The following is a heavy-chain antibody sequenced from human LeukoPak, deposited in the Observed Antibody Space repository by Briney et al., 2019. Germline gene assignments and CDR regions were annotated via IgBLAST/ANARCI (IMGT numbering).Heavy chain of an antibody. CDR1: GFTFDDYA. CDR2: ISWNSGSI. J-gene: IGHJ4*02. D-gene: IGHD3-22*01. CDR3: AKDFQYYDCSGYLDY. Sequence: PGGSLRLSCAASGFTFDDYAMHWVRQAPGKGLEWVSGISWNSGSIGYADSVKGRFTISRDNAKNSLYLQMNSLRAEDTALYYCAKDFQYYDCSGYLDYWGQGTLVTVSS. V-gene: IGHV3-9*01.